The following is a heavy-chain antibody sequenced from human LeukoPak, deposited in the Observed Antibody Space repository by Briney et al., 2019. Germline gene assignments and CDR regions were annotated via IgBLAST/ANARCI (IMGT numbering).Heavy chain of an antibody. D-gene: IGHD6-19*01. Sequence: SETLSLTCTVSGGSVNSYDFYWTWIRQPPGKGLEWIGHVHYSGSTKYSPSFKSRVTISLDTSKNQFSLKVRSVTAADTAVYYCAGTIAVAGNFDSWGQGTLVTVSS. CDR2: VHYSGST. CDR3: AGTIAVAGNFDS. J-gene: IGHJ4*02. CDR1: GGSVNSYDFY. V-gene: IGHV4-61*08.